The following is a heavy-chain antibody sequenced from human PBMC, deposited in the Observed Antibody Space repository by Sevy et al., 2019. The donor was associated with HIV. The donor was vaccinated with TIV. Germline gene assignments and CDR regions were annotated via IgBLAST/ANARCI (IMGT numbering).Heavy chain of an antibody. J-gene: IGHJ4*02. D-gene: IGHD3-22*01. CDR1: GSTLTKLS. V-gene: IGHV1-24*01. CDR3: ASAREYYEDNSGYLDY. CDR2: FDPEEGET. Sequence: ASVKVSCKVSGSTLTKLSMHWVRQAPGKGLEWMGRFDPEEGETIYAQKFQGRVTMTEDTSTDTAYMEVRSLRSEDTAVYFCASAREYYEDNSGYLDYWGQGTLVTVSS.